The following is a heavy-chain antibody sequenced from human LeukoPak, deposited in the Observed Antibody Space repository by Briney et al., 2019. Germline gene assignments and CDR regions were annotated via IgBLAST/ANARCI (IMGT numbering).Heavy chain of an antibody. V-gene: IGHV3-7*01. CDR1: RFMFNNYW. Sequence: GGSLRLSCVASRFMFNNYWMSWVRQAPGKGLEWVACIKEDGSEKYYVDSVKGRFTISRDNAKNSLYLQMNSLGAEDTAVYYCATHYRGGGQGTLVIVSS. J-gene: IGHJ4*02. CDR3: ATHYRG. D-gene: IGHD3-10*01. CDR2: IKEDGSEK.